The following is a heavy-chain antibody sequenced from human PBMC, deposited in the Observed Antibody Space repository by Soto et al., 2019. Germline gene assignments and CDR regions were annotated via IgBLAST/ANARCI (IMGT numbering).Heavy chain of an antibody. Sequence: ASVKVSCKASGYTFTDYAIHWVRQAPGQRLEWMGWINAGNGNTKYSQNFQGRVTVTRDTSATTGYMELSSLKSEDTAVYYCARGVHYDSSGYYYFYWGQGTLVTVSS. CDR3: ARGVHYDSSGYYYFY. CDR1: GYTFTDYA. CDR2: INAGNGNT. V-gene: IGHV1-3*01. J-gene: IGHJ4*02. D-gene: IGHD3-22*01.